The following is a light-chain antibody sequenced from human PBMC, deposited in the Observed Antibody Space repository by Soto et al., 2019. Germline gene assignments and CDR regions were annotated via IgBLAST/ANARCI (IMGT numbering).Light chain of an antibody. CDR2: SDN. Sequence: QSVLSQPPSASGTPGQRVTISCSGSSSNIRSNTVNWYQHLPGTAPKLLIHSDNQRPSGVPDRFSGSKSGTSASLAISGLQSEDEDDYYCAAWDDSLNGRVFGPGTKVTVL. V-gene: IGLV1-44*01. CDR1: SSNIRSNT. CDR3: AAWDDSLNGRV. J-gene: IGLJ1*01.